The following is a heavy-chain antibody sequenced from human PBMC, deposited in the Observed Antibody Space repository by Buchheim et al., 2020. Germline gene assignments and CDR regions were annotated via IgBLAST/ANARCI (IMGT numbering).Heavy chain of an antibody. CDR3: AKGYSGNYYGYLDY. Sequence: EVQLLESGGGLVQPGGSLRLSCAASGFTFSSFAISWVRQAPGKGLEWVSVISGGGGSTYYADSVKGRFTISRDNSKNTLFVQMNSLRAEDTAVYYCAKGYSGNYYGYLDYWGQGTL. V-gene: IGHV3-23*01. J-gene: IGHJ4*02. D-gene: IGHD1-26*01. CDR2: ISGGGGST. CDR1: GFTFSSFA.